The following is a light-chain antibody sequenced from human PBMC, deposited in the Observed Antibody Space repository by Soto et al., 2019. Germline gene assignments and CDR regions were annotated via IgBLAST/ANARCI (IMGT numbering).Light chain of an antibody. CDR1: SSDVGAYNY. Sequence: QSVLTQPASVSGSPGQSITISCTGTSSDVGAYNYVSWYQQHPGKAPKLMIYDVSNRPSGVSNRFSGSKSGNTASLTISGLQAEDEADYSCSSYIHSSNLGPVFGPGTQLTV. J-gene: IGLJ1*01. V-gene: IGLV2-14*01. CDR2: DVS. CDR3: SSYIHSSNLGPV.